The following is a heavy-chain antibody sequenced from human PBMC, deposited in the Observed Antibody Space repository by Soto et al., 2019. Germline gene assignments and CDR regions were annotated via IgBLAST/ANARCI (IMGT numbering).Heavy chain of an antibody. CDR3: ARDARQQPDLSFDP. Sequence: ASVKVSCKASGYTFTGYYMHWVRQAPGQGLEWMGWVNPNSGGTNYAQKFQGWVTMTRDTSISTAYMELSRLRSDDTAVYYCARDARQQPDLSFDPWGQGTLVTVSS. CDR1: GYTFTGYY. CDR2: VNPNSGGT. D-gene: IGHD6-13*01. V-gene: IGHV1-2*04. J-gene: IGHJ5*02.